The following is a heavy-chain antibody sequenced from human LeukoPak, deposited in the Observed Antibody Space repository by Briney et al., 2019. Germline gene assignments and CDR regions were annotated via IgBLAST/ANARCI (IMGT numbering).Heavy chain of an antibody. J-gene: IGHJ4*02. CDR1: GGSISSYY. D-gene: IGHD1-26*01. CDR3: ARGPQGSYSAGLDY. Sequence: SETLSLTCTVSGGSISSYYWSWIRQPPGKGLEWIGYIYYSGSTNYNPSLKSRVTISVDTSKNQFSLKLSSVTAADTAVYYCARGPQGSYSAGLDYWGQGTLVTVSS. CDR2: IYYSGST. V-gene: IGHV4-59*01.